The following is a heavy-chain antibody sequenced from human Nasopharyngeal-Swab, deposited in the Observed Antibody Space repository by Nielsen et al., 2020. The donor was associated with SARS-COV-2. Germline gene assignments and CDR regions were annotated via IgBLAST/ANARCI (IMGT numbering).Heavy chain of an antibody. CDR2: INPSGGSK. J-gene: IGHJ4*02. V-gene: IGHV1-46*01. Sequence: ASVKVSCKASGCTFTSYYMHWVRQAPGQGLEWMGIINPSGGSKSYAQKFQGRVTMTRDTSTSTVYMELSSLRSEDTAVYYCARGHSRIIVVVPWRKGYFDYWGQGTLVTVSS. D-gene: IGHD2-2*01. CDR3: ARGHSRIIVVVPWRKGYFDY. CDR1: GCTFTSYY.